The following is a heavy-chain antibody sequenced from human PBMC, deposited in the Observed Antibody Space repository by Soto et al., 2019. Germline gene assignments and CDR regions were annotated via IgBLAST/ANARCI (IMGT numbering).Heavy chain of an antibody. CDR1: GGSISSGGYS. D-gene: IGHD3-16*01. J-gene: IGHJ6*02. CDR2: IYPTGKT. V-gene: IGHV4-30-2*01. CDR3: ARAPPGPAPRWGV. Sequence: QLQMQESGSGLVKPSQTLSLTCTVSGGSISSGGYSWSWIRQTPGKGLEWIGYIYPTGKTYYNPSPENRATLSIDTSQNQFSLQLTSVTAADTAVYYCARAPPGPAPRWGVWGHGTTVTVSS.